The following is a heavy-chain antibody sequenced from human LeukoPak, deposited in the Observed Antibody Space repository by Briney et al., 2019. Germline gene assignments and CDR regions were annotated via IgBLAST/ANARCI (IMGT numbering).Heavy chain of an antibody. J-gene: IGHJ4*02. D-gene: IGHD5-24*01. V-gene: IGHV3-23*01. Sequence: QSGGSLRLSCAACGFTFGRYAMSWVRQAPGKGLEWVCGISSSGESPYYADSVKGRFTISRDNSKNTLYLEINSLRAEDTAVYYCAKKSRDGYNPFDYLGQGTLVTVSS. CDR2: ISSSGESP. CDR3: AKKSRDGYNPFDY. CDR1: GFTFGRYA.